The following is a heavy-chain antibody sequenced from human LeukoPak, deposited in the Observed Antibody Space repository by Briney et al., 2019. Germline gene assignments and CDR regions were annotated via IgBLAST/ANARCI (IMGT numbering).Heavy chain of an antibody. CDR2: MNPNSGST. Sequence: ASVKVSCKASGYTFTSYYINWVRQATGQGLEWMGLMNPNSGSTGYAQKFQGRVTMTRNTSISTAYMELSSLSSEDTAVYYCARDYQGFVVAVAATIRYFDYWGQGTLVTVSS. CDR1: GYTFTSYY. V-gene: IGHV1-8*01. CDR3: ARDYQGFVVAVAATIRYFDY. J-gene: IGHJ4*02. D-gene: IGHD2-15*01.